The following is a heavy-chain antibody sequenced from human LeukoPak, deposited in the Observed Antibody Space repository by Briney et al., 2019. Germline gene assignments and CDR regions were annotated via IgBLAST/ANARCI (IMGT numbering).Heavy chain of an antibody. CDR3: AREISSSWEYYFDY. D-gene: IGHD6-13*01. J-gene: IGHJ4*02. Sequence: ATVKVSCKASGYTFTSYDINWVRQATGQGLEWMGWMNPNSGNTGYAQKFQGRVTITRNTSISTAYMELSSLRSEDTAVYYCAREISSSWEYYFDYWGQGTLVTVSS. CDR1: GYTFTSYD. V-gene: IGHV1-8*03. CDR2: MNPNSGNT.